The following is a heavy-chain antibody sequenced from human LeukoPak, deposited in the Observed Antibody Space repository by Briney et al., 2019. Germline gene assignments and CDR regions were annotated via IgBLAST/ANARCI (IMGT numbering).Heavy chain of an antibody. D-gene: IGHD5-12*01. CDR3: ARIPVLRLAFDI. CDR1: GFTFSSYT. CDR2: ITSNSKYI. J-gene: IGHJ3*02. V-gene: IGHV3-21*01. Sequence: GGSLRLSCTASGFTFSSYTMNWVRQAPGKGLEWISSITSNSKYIFYADSLKGRFTIPRDNAKNSLYLQMNSLRAEDTAVYYCARIPVLRLAFDIRGQGTMVTVSS.